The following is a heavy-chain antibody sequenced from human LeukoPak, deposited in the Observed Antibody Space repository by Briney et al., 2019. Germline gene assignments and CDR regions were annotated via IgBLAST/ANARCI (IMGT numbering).Heavy chain of an antibody. V-gene: IGHV4-59*01. CDR2: ITYSGST. CDR3: ARSRAFNSGAFDP. CDR1: GGSISGDF. D-gene: IGHD1-26*01. J-gene: IGHJ5*02. Sequence: SETLSLTCTVSGGSISGDFWSWIRQPPGKGLEWIGYITYSGSTNYNPSLRSRVTISINTSRNQFSLKLSSVTAADTAVYYCARSRAFNSGAFDPWGQGSLVTVSS.